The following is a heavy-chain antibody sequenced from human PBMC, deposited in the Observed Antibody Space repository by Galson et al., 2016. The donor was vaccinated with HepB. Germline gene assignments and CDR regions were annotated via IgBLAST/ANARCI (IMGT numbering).Heavy chain of an antibody. CDR1: GFTFSSYA. CDR2: ISGSGGST. J-gene: IGHJ4*02. D-gene: IGHD3-9*01. CDR3: AKLAPDDDILTGYPYFDY. Sequence: SLRLSCAVSGFTFSSYAMSWVRQAPGKGLEWVSGISGSGGSTYYADSLKGRFTISRDNSKNTLYLQMHSLRAEDTAVYYCAKLAPDDDILTGYPYFDYWGRGTLVTVSS. V-gene: IGHV3-23*01.